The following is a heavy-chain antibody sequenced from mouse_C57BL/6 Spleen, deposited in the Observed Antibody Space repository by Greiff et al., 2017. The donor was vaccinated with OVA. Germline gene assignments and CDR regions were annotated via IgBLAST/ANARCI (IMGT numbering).Heavy chain of an antibody. CDR3: TRNWEDY. CDR2: IDPETGGT. Sequence: VQLQESGAELVRPGASVTLSCKASGYTFTDYEMHWVKQTPVHGLEWIGAIDPETGGTAYNQKFKGKAILTADKSSSTAYMELRSLTSEDSAVYYCTRNWEDYWGQGTTLTVSS. V-gene: IGHV1-15*01. CDR1: GYTFTDYE. D-gene: IGHD4-1*01. J-gene: IGHJ2*01.